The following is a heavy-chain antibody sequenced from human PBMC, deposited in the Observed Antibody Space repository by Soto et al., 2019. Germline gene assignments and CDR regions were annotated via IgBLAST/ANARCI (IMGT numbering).Heavy chain of an antibody. J-gene: IGHJ6*02. CDR3: AKVDSSLSEDYYYAMDV. CDR2: ISGGGGRT. D-gene: IGHD6-13*01. V-gene: IGHV3-23*01. CDR1: RFTFSSYA. Sequence: GGSLRLSCAASRFTFSSYAMSWVRQAPGKGLEWVSVISGGGGRTDYADSVKGRFTISRDNSKNTLYLQMKSLRAEDTAVYYRAKVDSSLSEDYYYAMDVWGQGTTVTVSS.